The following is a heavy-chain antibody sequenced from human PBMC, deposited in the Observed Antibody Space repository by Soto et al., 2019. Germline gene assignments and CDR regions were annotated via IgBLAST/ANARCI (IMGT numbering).Heavy chain of an antibody. V-gene: IGHV4-39*01. CDR1: DDSINSDKYY. D-gene: IGHD3-9*01. CDR2: IYYRGNA. J-gene: IGHJ4*02. CDR3: ARLEGLATISYFFDF. Sequence: QLQLQESGPGLVKPSETLSLTCSVSDDSINSDKYYWGWIRQPPGKGQEWIGSIYYRGNAYYNPSLQTRVTISLDKSRSQFSLKLNSVTAADSAVYFCARLEGLATISYFFDFWGPGALVTLSS.